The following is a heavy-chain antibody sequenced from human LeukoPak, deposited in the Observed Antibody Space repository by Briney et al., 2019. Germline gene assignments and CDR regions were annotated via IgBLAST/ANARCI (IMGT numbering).Heavy chain of an antibody. V-gene: IGHV3-7*01. D-gene: IGHD3-3*01. CDR3: ARQYYDFWSGHNWFDP. Sequence: PGGSLRLSCVASGITFSSYSMSWVRQAPGKGLECVANIKQDGSEKYYVDSVKGRFTISRDNAKNSLYLQMNSLRAEDTAVYYCARQYYDFWSGHNWFDPWGQGTLVTVSS. CDR2: IKQDGSEK. J-gene: IGHJ5*02. CDR1: GITFSSYS.